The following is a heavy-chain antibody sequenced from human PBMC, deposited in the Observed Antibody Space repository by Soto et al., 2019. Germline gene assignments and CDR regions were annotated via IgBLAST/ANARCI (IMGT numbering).Heavy chain of an antibody. V-gene: IGHV4-59*01. Sequence: QVQLQESGPGLVKPSETLSLTCTVSGGSISSYYWSWIRQPPGKGLEWIGYIYYSGSTNYNPSLKSRVTISVDTSKNQFSLKLSSVTAADTAVYYCARYSYERSWFDPWGQGTLVTVSS. J-gene: IGHJ5*02. D-gene: IGHD5-18*01. CDR2: IYYSGST. CDR3: ARYSYERSWFDP. CDR1: GGSISSYY.